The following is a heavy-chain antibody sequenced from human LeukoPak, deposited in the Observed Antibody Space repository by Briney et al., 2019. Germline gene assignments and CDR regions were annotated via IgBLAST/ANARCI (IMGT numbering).Heavy chain of an antibody. CDR2: IYYSGST. V-gene: IGHV4-31*03. CDR1: GGSISSGGYY. Sequence: PSETLSLTCTVSGGSISSGGYYWSWIRQHPGKGLEWIGYIYYSGSTYYNPSLKSRVTISVDRSKNQFSLKLSSVTAADTAVYYCARGYSGSYYYWGQGTLVTVSS. D-gene: IGHD1-26*01. CDR3: ARGYSGSYYY. J-gene: IGHJ4*02.